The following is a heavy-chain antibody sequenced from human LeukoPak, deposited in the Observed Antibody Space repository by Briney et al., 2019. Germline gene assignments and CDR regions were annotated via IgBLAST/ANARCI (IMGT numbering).Heavy chain of an antibody. J-gene: IGHJ4*02. CDR2: ISSSSSYI. V-gene: IGHV3-21*01. Sequence: GGSLRLSCAASGFTFSSYWMSWVRQAPGKGLEWVSSISSSSSYIYYADSVKGRFTISRDNAKNSLYLQMNSLRAEDTAVYYCASGYGSGSYYRSRFDYWGQGTLVTVSS. CDR1: GFTFSSYW. D-gene: IGHD3-10*01. CDR3: ASGYGSGSYYRSRFDY.